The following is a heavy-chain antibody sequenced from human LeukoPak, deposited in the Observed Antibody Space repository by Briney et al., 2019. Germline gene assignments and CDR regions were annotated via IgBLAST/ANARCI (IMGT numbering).Heavy chain of an antibody. V-gene: IGHV1-18*01. CDR1: GYTFTSYG. D-gene: IGHD6-13*01. CDR2: ISAYIGNT. Sequence: ASVKVSCKASGYTFTSYGISWVRQAPGQGLEWMGWISAYIGNTNYAQKLQGRVTMTTDTSTSTAYMELSSLRSEDTAVYYCAREAVAAAEHKFNWFDPWGQGTLVTVSS. CDR3: AREAVAAAEHKFNWFDP. J-gene: IGHJ5*02.